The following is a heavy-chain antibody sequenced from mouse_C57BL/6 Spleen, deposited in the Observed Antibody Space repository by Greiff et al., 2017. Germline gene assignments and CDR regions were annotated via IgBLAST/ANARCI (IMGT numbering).Heavy chain of an antibody. CDR2: ISYDGSN. Sequence: VQLKESGPGLVKPSQSLSLTCSVTGYSITSGYYWNWIRQFPGNKLEWMGYISYDGSNNYNPSLKNRISISRDTSKNQFFLKLNSVTTEDTATYYCARDALLYWYFDVWGTWTTVTVSS. J-gene: IGHJ1*03. CDR1: GYSITSGYY. CDR3: ARDALLYWYFDV. V-gene: IGHV3-6*01.